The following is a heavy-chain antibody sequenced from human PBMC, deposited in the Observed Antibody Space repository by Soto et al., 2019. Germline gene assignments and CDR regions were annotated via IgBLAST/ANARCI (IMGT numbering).Heavy chain of an antibody. CDR2: INPNSGGT. Sequence: ASVKVSCKASGYTFTGYYIHWVRQAPGQGLEWMGWINPNSGGTNYAQKFQGWVTMTRDTSISTAYMELSRLRSDDTAVYYCARDGNLRDGYNRYYYYGMDVWGQGTTVTVSS. D-gene: IGHD5-12*01. CDR3: ARDGNLRDGYNRYYYYGMDV. V-gene: IGHV1-2*04. CDR1: GYTFTGYY. J-gene: IGHJ6*02.